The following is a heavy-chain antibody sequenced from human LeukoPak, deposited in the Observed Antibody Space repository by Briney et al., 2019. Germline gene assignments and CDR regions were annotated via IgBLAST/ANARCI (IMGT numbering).Heavy chain of an antibody. CDR2: ISYDGSNK. Sequence: GGSLRLSCAASGFTVSSNYMSWVRQAPGKGLEWVAVISYDGSNKYYADSVKGRFTISRDNSKNTLYLQMNSLRAEDTAVYYCATSTAGLPFSYWGQGTLVTVSS. J-gene: IGHJ4*02. CDR3: ATSTAGLPFSY. V-gene: IGHV3-30*03. D-gene: IGHD2-8*02. CDR1: GFTVSSNY.